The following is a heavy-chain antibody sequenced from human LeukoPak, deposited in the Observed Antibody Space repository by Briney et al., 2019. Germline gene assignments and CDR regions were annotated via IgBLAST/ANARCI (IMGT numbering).Heavy chain of an antibody. J-gene: IGHJ4*02. CDR3: ASFKYDSSGYLDIIFDY. Sequence: SGTLSLTCTVSGGSISSYYWSWIRQPPGKGLEWIGYIYYSGSTNYNPSLRSRVTISVDTSKNQFSLKLSSVTAADTAVYYCASFKYDSSGYLDIIFDYWGQGTLVTVSS. V-gene: IGHV4-59*08. CDR1: GGSISSYY. D-gene: IGHD3-22*01. CDR2: IYYSGST.